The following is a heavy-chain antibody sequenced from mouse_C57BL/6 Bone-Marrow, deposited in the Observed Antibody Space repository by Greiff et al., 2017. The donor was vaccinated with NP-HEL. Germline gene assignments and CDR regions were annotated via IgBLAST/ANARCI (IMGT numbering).Heavy chain of an antibody. J-gene: IGHJ2*01. V-gene: IGHV5-9*01. CDR1: GFTFSSYT. CDR3: ARVLYFDY. Sequence: EVKVVESGGGLVKPGGSLKLSCAASGFTFSSYTMSWVRQTPEKRLEWVATISGGGGNTYYPDSVKGRFTISRDNAKNTLYLQMSSLRSEDTALYYCARVLYFDYWGQGTTLTVSS. CDR2: ISGGGGNT.